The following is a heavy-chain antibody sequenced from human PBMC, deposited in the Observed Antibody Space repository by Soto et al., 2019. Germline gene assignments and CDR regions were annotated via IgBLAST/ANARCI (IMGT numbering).Heavy chain of an antibody. CDR3: ASARHIGP. J-gene: IGHJ5*02. V-gene: IGHV3-7*01. CDR1: GFTFSNYW. D-gene: IGHD2-21*01. CDR2: IKEDGSER. Sequence: GSLRLSCAASGFTFSNYWMSWVRQAPGKGLEWVANIKEDGSERNYVDSVKGRFTISRDNAENSLYLQMNSLRAEDTAVYYCASARHIGPWGQGTLVTV.